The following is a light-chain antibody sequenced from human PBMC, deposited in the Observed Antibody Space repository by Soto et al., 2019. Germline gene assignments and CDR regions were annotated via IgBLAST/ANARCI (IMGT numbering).Light chain of an antibody. CDR3: QQLDGFPLT. J-gene: IGKJ4*01. V-gene: IGKV1-9*01. CDR2: AAS. CDR1: QGISSY. Sequence: DIQLTQSPPFLSACVGDRVTITCRARQGISSYLAWYQQKPGKAPKLLIYAASSLQSGVPSRFSGSGSGTEFTLTISSLQPEDSAAYYCQQLDGFPLTFGGGTTVEI.